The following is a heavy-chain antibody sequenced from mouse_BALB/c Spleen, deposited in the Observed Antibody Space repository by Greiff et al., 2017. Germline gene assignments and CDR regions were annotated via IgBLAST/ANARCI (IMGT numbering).Heavy chain of an antibody. Sequence: QVQLQQSGAELAKPGASVKMSCKASGYTFTSYWMHWVNQRPGQGLEWIGYINPSTGYTEYNQKFKEKATLTSDKSSSTAYMQLSSLTSEDSAVYYCAISYYGSSYWFAYWGQGTLVTVSA. CDR2: INPSTGYT. CDR3: AISYYGSSYWFAY. CDR1: GYTFTSYW. D-gene: IGHD1-1*01. J-gene: IGHJ3*01. V-gene: IGHV1-7*01.